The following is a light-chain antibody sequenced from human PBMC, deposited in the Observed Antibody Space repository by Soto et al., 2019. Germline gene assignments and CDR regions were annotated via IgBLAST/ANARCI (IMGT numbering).Light chain of an antibody. CDR3: QSYDSSLSGSVV. CDR2: ANS. J-gene: IGLJ3*02. Sequence: QSVLTQPPSVSGAPGQRVTISCTGSNSNIGAGYDVHWYQQLPGTAPKLLIYANSNRPSGVPDRFSGSKSGTSASLAITGLQADDEADYYCQSYDSSLSGSVVFGGGTKLTVL. V-gene: IGLV1-40*01. CDR1: NSNIGAGYD.